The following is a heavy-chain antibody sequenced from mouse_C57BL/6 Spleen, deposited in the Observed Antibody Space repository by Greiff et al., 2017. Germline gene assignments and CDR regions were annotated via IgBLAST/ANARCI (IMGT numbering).Heavy chain of an antibody. Sequence: QVQLQQSGAELVRPGASVTLSCKASGYTFTDYEMHWVKQTPVHGLEWIGAIDPETGGTAYNQKFKGKAILTADKSSSTAYMELRSLTSEDSAVYYWTRWRYYDGSSLYYAMDYWGQGTSVTVSS. V-gene: IGHV1-15*01. CDR1: GYTFTDYE. D-gene: IGHD1-1*01. CDR2: IDPETGGT. CDR3: TRWRYYDGSSLYYAMDY. J-gene: IGHJ4*01.